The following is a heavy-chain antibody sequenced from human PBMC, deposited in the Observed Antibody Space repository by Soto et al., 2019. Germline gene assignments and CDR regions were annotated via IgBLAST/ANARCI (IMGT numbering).Heavy chain of an antibody. CDR1: GYTFTSYD. CDR3: ARSIPVHYVYYCYGMDV. V-gene: IGHV1-8*01. Sequence: QVQLVQSGAEVKKPGASVKVSCKASGYTFTSYDINWVRQATGQGLEWMGWMNPNSGNTGYAQKFQGRVTMTRNNSISTAYMELSSLRSEDTAVYYCARSIPVHYVYYCYGMDVLGQGTTVTVSS. CDR2: MNPNSGNT. J-gene: IGHJ6*02. D-gene: IGHD4-17*01.